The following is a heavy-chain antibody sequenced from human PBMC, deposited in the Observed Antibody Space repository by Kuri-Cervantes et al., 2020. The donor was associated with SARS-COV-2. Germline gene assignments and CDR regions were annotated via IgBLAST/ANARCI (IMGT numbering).Heavy chain of an antibody. D-gene: IGHD2-15*01. V-gene: IGHV3-30*18. Sequence: GGSLRLSCAASGFTFSSYGMHWVRQAPGKGLEWVAVISYDGSNKYYADSVKGRFTISRDNSKNTLYLQMNSLRAEDTAVYYCAKERVGYCSGGSCLVVDYWGQGTLVTVSS. CDR3: AKERVGYCSGGSCLVVDY. CDR1: GFTFSSYG. CDR2: ISYDGSNK. J-gene: IGHJ4*02.